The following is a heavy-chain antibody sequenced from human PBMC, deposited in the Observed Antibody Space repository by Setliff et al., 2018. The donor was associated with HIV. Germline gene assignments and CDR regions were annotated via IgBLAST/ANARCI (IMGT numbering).Heavy chain of an antibody. J-gene: IGHJ4*02. D-gene: IGHD3-10*01. Sequence: SETLSLTCTVSGGSISGYHWNWLRQTPGKGLEWIGYIYTSRGTNYNHSLRTRVIISVDTSNQFSLKLNSVTAADTAVYYCARGGLRVRGAIDSFDYWGQGTLVTVSS. V-gene: IGHV4-4*09. CDR3: ARGGLRVRGAIDSFDY. CDR1: GGSISGYH. CDR2: IYTSRGT.